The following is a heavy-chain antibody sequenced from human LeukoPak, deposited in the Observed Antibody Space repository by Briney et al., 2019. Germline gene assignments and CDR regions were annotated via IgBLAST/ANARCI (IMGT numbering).Heavy chain of an antibody. V-gene: IGHV3-30*18. D-gene: IGHD3-22*01. CDR3: AKDLNDSSGYGLDDAFDI. CDR2: ISYDGSNK. CDR1: GFTFSSYG. J-gene: IGHJ3*02. Sequence: GGSLRLSCAASGFTFSSYGMHWVRQAPGKGLEWVAVISYDGSNKYYADSVKGRFTIPRDNSKNTLYLQMNSLRAEDTAVYYCAKDLNDSSGYGLDDAFDIWGQGTMVTVSS.